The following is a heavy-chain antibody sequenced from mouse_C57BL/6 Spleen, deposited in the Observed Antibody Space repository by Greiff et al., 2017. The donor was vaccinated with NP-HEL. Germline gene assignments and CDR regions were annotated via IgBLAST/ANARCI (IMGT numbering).Heavy chain of an antibody. Sequence: EVKVVESGEGLVKPGGSLKLSCAASGFTFSSYAMSWVRQTPEKRLEWVAYISSGGDYIYYADTVKGRFTISRDNARNTLYLQMSSLKSEDTAMYYCTRPVVARAMDYWGQGTSVTVSS. CDR3: TRPVVARAMDY. CDR2: ISSGGDYI. D-gene: IGHD1-1*01. CDR1: GFTFSSYA. J-gene: IGHJ4*01. V-gene: IGHV5-9-1*02.